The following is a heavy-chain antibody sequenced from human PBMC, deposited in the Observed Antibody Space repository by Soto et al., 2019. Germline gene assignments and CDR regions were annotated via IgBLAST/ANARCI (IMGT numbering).Heavy chain of an antibody. J-gene: IGHJ5*01. Sequence: QVQLQESGPGLVNPSQTLSLTCAVSVSSINSADYYWSWIRQPPGNVLEWIGYIYYSGSTYYNPSLKSRAAISADMSKNQFSLRLSSATAADTAVYYCARAVYCRSAACSNWFDSWGQGTLVTVSS. CDR3: ARAVYCRSAACSNWFDS. V-gene: IGHV4-30-4*01. D-gene: IGHD2-2*01. CDR1: VSSINSADYY. CDR2: IYYSGST.